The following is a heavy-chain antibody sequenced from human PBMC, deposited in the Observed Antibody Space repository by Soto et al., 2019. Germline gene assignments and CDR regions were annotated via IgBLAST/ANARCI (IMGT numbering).Heavy chain of an antibody. D-gene: IGHD3-10*01. CDR2: IYYSGST. CDR1: GGSVSSGSYY. CDR3: ARVGTMVRRYGMDV. Sequence: QVQLQESGPGLVKPSETLSLTCTVSGGSVSSGSYYWSWIRQPPGKGLEWIGYIYYSGSTNYNPSLKRRVTISVDTSKNQFSLKLSSVTAADTAVYYCARVGTMVRRYGMDVWGQGTTVTVSS. V-gene: IGHV4-61*01. J-gene: IGHJ6*02.